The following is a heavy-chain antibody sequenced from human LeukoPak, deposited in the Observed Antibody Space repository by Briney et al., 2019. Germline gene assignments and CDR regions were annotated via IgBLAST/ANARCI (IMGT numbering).Heavy chain of an antibody. CDR1: GFTFSSYW. D-gene: IGHD6-6*01. Sequence: GGSLRLSCAASGFTFSSYWMHWVRQAPGKGLVWVSRINSDGSSTSYADSVKGRFTISRDNAKNTLYLQMNGLRAEDTAVYYCVTRVSSSSLLDYWGQGTLVTVSS. V-gene: IGHV3-74*01. CDR3: VTRVSSSSLLDY. CDR2: INSDGSST. J-gene: IGHJ4*02.